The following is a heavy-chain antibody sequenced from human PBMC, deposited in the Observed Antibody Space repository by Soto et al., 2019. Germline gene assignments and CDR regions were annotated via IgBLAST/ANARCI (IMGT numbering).Heavy chain of an antibody. Sequence: QVQLVESGGGVVQPGRSLRLSCAASGFTFSGYGMHWVRQAPGKGLEWVAVISYNGSIEYYADSVKGRFAISRDNSKNTLYLQMNSLRVEDSAVYYCAKLATTVTSKGVDSWGQGTLVTVSS. V-gene: IGHV3-30*18. CDR3: AKLATTVTSKGVDS. CDR1: GFTFSGYG. D-gene: IGHD4-4*01. CDR2: ISYNGSIE. J-gene: IGHJ5*01.